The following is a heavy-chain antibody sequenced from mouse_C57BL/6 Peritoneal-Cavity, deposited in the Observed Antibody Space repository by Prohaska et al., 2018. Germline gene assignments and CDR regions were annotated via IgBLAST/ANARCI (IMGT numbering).Heavy chain of an antibody. CDR1: GFTFSGFW. CDR2: INSDGSAI. J-gene: IGHJ1*03. D-gene: IGHD2-1*01. V-gene: IGHV11-2*01. Sequence: EVQLLETGGGLVQPGGSRGLSCEGSGFTFSGFWMSWVRQTPWKTLEWIGDINSDGSAINFAPSIKDRVTIFRDNDKSTLYLQMSNVRSEDTATYFCMGYDGNCWYFDVWGTGTTVTVSS. CDR3: MGYDGNCWYFDV.